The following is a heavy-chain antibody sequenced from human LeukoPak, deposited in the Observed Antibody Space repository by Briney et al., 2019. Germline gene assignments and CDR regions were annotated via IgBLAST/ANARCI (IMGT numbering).Heavy chain of an antibody. CDR3: ARDLSKLDY. V-gene: IGHV1-69*04. CDR1: GGTFSSYA. Sequence: SVKVSCKASGGTFSSYAISWVRQAPGQGLEWMGRIIPFRGTVNHAQRFQGRVTITADKSTGTAYVGLSSLRSDDTAVYYCARDLSKLDYWGQGTLVSVSS. CDR2: IIPFRGTV. J-gene: IGHJ4*02. D-gene: IGHD2-2*01.